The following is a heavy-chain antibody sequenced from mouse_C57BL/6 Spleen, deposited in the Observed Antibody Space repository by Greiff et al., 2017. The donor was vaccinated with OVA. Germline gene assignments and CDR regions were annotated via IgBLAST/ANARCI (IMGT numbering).Heavy chain of an antibody. CDR1: GYTFTSYW. J-gene: IGHJ3*01. CDR2: IHPNSGST. V-gene: IGHV1-64*01. D-gene: IGHD2-5*01. CDR3: AREGYSNPFAY. Sequence: QVQLKQPGAELVKPGASVKLSCKASGYTFTSYWMHWVKQRPGQGLEWIGMIHPNSGSTNYNEKFKSKATLTVDKSSSTAYMQLSSLTSEDSAVYYCAREGYSNPFAYWGQGTLVTVSA.